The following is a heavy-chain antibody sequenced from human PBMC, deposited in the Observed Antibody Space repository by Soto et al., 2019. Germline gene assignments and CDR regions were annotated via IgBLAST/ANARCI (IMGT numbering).Heavy chain of an antibody. CDR1: GGSINTGGYY. Sequence: SETLSLTCTVSGGSINTGGYYWSWIRQHPGKGLEWIGYIYNTGSTYYNPSLKSRVMISVDTSNNQFSLKLSSVTAADTAVYYCARKSGKKFNFDYWGQGSLVTVSS. CDR3: ARKSGKKFNFDY. CDR2: IYNTGST. J-gene: IGHJ4*02. D-gene: IGHD6-25*01. V-gene: IGHV4-31*03.